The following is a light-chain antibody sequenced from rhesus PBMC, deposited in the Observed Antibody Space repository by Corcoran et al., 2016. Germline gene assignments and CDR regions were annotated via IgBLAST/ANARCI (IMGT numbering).Light chain of an antibody. CDR3: MQGIQLPYT. CDR2: EVS. Sequence: DIVMTQTPLSLPVTPGEPASISCRSSQSLLHSGGKTFLDWYLQKPGQSPQLLIYEVSNRASGVPDMFSRSVSGTDFTLKISRVEAEDVGVYYCMQGIQLPYTFGQGTKVGIK. J-gene: IGKJ2*01. CDR1: QSLLHSGGKTF. V-gene: IGKV2-90*01.